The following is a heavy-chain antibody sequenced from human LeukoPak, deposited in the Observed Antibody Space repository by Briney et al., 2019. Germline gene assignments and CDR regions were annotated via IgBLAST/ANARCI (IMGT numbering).Heavy chain of an antibody. CDR1: GYSISSGYY. Sequence: SETLSLTCTVSGYSISSGYYWGWIRQPPGKGLEWIGSIYHSGSTYYNPSPKSRVTISVDTSKNQFSLKLSSVTAADTAVYYCARASRTGLGIGSFDYWGQGTLVTVSS. D-gene: IGHD7-27*01. V-gene: IGHV4-38-2*02. CDR3: ARASRTGLGIGSFDY. CDR2: IYHSGST. J-gene: IGHJ4*02.